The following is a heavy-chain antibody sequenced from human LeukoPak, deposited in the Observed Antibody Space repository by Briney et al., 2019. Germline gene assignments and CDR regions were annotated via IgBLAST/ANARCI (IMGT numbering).Heavy chain of an antibody. Sequence: SETLSLTCTVSDGSIDSYYWSWIRQPPGKGLEWIGYIYYTGSTEYHPSLKSRVTISLDTSKNQFSLKLTSVTAVDTAVYYCARVYQSAEYYFDYWGQGNLVSVSS. V-gene: IGHV4-59*01. J-gene: IGHJ4*02. CDR2: IYYTGST. CDR3: ARVYQSAEYYFDY. CDR1: DGSIDSYY. D-gene: IGHD2-2*01.